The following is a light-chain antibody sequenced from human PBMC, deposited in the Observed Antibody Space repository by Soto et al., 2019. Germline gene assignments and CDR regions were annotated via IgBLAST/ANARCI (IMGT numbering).Light chain of an antibody. V-gene: IGKV2-28*01. Sequence: VMNESPLSLPVTPGKPASISCRCSQSLLHSNGYNYLAWFLQKAGQSPQLXXYLASSRASGVPDRFSGSGSGTDFTLEISSVEDEDVGIYYCMQLLHPTLTFGGGTKVDIK. CDR1: QSLLHSNGYNY. CDR2: LAS. CDR3: MQLLHPTLT. J-gene: IGKJ4*01.